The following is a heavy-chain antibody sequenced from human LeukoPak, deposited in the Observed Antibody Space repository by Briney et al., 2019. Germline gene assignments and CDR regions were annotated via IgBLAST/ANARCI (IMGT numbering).Heavy chain of an antibody. CDR1: NYSISSGYY. CDR2: IYHRGNT. V-gene: IGHV4-38-2*01. J-gene: IGHJ4*02. CDR3: ARIRMITFGGVIVRTYYFDY. D-gene: IGHD3-16*02. Sequence: SETLSLTCAVSNYSISSGYYWGWIRQPPGKGVEWIGSIYHRGNTYYNTSLKSRVTISVDTSKNQFSLKLSSVAAADTAVYYCARIRMITFGGVIVRTYYFDYWGQGTLVIVSS.